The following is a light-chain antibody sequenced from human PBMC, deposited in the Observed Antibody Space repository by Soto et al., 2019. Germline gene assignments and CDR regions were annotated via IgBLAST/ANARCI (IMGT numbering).Light chain of an antibody. V-gene: IGKV3-15*01. CDR3: QQYGSSPSIT. Sequence: EIVMTQSPATLSVSPGERVTLSCRASQNVGNNLAWYQQKPGQAPRLLIHGASTRATDIPARFSGSGSGTEFTLTISRLEPEDFAVYYCQQYGSSPSITFGQGTRLEIK. J-gene: IGKJ5*01. CDR2: GAS. CDR1: QNVGNN.